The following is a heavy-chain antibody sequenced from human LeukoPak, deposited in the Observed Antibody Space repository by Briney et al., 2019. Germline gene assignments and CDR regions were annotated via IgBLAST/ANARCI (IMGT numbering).Heavy chain of an antibody. V-gene: IGHV3-15*01. Sequence: GGSLRLSCAASGFTFINAWMAWVRQAPGKGLEWVGRIKAKAHGGTIEYAAPVKGGFTISRDDSKNTLYLQMNSLKTEDTAVYYCAKADGGQWPSSYYYYYMDVWGKGTTVTVSS. J-gene: IGHJ6*03. CDR1: GFTFINAW. CDR3: AKADGGQWPSSYYYYYMDV. CDR2: IKAKAHGGTI. D-gene: IGHD6-19*01.